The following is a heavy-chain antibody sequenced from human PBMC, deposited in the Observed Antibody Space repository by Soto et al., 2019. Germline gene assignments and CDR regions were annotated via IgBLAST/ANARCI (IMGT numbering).Heavy chain of an antibody. V-gene: IGHV1-69*13. CDR2: IIPIFGTA. CDR3: ARGTGSSLYNWFDL. CDR1: GGTFSSYG. Sequence: SVKVSCKASGGTFSSYGISWVRQAPGQGLEWMGGIIPIFGTANYAQKFQGRVTITADESTSTAYMELSSLRSEDTAVYYCARGTGSSLYNWFDLWGQGTLVTVSS. J-gene: IGHJ5*02. D-gene: IGHD6-6*01.